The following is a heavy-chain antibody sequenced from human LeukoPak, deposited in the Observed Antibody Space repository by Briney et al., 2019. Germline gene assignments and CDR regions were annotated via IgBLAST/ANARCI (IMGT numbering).Heavy chain of an antibody. Sequence: GASVKVSCKASGYTFVTHWMHWVRQAPGQGLEWMGLINPSGDFRSYAQKFQGRITVTRDMSTRTVYMELSDLRPEDTAVYYCARDYSGEWEQLTGWWFDPWGQGTLVIVSS. J-gene: IGHJ5*02. CDR3: ARDYSGEWEQLTGWWFDP. CDR1: GYTFVTHW. D-gene: IGHD1/OR15-1a*01. CDR2: INPSGDFR. V-gene: IGHV1-46*01.